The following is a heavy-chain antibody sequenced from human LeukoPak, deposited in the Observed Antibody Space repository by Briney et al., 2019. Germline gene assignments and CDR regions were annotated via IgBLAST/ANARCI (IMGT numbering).Heavy chain of an antibody. Sequence: GASVKVSCKASGYTFTGYYMHWVRQAPGQGLEWMGWINPNSGGTNYAQKFQGRVTMTRDTSISTAYMELSRLRSDDTAVYYCATVDEYYYDSSGYSRYWGQGTLVTVSS. CDR3: ATVDEYYYDSSGYSRY. J-gene: IGHJ4*02. CDR1: GYTFTGYY. D-gene: IGHD3-22*01. V-gene: IGHV1-2*02. CDR2: INPNSGGT.